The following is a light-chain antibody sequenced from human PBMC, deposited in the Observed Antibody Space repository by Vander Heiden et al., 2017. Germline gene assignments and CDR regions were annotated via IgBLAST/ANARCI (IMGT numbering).Light chain of an antibody. Sequence: QSVLTQPPSVSGAPGQRVTISCTGSSSNIGAGYDVHWYQQFPGTAPKLLIHANTNRPSGVPDRFSGSKSGTSASLAITGLQAEDEADFYCQSFDNSLGCHVFGTGTKVTVI. J-gene: IGLJ1*01. CDR1: SSNIGAGYD. V-gene: IGLV1-40*01. CDR3: QSFDNSLGCHV. CDR2: ANT.